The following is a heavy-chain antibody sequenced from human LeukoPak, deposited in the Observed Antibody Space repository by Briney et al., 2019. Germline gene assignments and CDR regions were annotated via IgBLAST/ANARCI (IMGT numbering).Heavy chain of an antibody. Sequence: SETLSLTCTVSGGSISSGDYYWSWIRQPPGKGLEWIGYIYYSGSTYYNPSLKSRVTISVDTSKYQFSLKLSSVTAADTAVYYCAGEALDYGDYLGDYYYGMDVWGQGTTVTVSS. CDR1: GGSISSGDYY. D-gene: IGHD4-17*01. J-gene: IGHJ6*02. V-gene: IGHV4-30-4*01. CDR3: AGEALDYGDYLGDYYYGMDV. CDR2: IYYSGST.